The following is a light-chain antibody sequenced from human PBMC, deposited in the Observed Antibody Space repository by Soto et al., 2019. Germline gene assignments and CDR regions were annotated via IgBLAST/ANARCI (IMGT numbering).Light chain of an antibody. CDR1: SSDVGGYNY. CDR2: DVT. Sequence: QSVLTQPRSVSGSPGQSVSISCTGSSSDVGGYNYVSWYQQHPGKAPKVIIYDVTKRPSGVPDRFSGSKSGNTASLTISGLQSEDEADYYCCSYAGNYIYVFGTGTKVTVL. CDR3: CSYAGNYIYV. V-gene: IGLV2-11*01. J-gene: IGLJ1*01.